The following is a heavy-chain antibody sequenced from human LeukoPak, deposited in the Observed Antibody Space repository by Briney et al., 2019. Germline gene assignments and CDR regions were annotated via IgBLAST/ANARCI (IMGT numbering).Heavy chain of an antibody. CDR2: INGDGSKK. Sequence: GGSPRLSCVGSGFTLNSSWINWVRQAPGKGLEGVAGINGDGSKKYCVDSVKGRFTISRDNAKNSVYLQLNSLRVEDTAFYYCVRDHGYWKFDIWGHGTMVAVSS. V-gene: IGHV3-7*03. CDR1: GFTLNSSW. J-gene: IGHJ3*02. D-gene: IGHD1-1*01. CDR3: VRDHGYWKFDI.